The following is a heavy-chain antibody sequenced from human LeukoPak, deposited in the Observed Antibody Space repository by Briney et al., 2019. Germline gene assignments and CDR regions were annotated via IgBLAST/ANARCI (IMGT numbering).Heavy chain of an antibody. Sequence: ASVKVSCKASGYTFTRYGISWVRQAPGQGLEWMGWTSTYNGDTKYVQKLQGRVTMTTDTSTSTAYMELRSLRSDDTAVYYCAREGNDYGDYWGQGSLVIVSS. CDR3: AREGNDYGDY. CDR2: TSTYNGDT. J-gene: IGHJ4*02. CDR1: GYTFTRYG. V-gene: IGHV1-18*01.